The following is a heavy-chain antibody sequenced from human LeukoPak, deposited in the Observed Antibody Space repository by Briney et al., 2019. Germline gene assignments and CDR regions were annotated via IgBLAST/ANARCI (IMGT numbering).Heavy chain of an antibody. CDR3: ATGLTIQGAFDI. Sequence: SVTVSCKAPGFTFSSSGVQWVRQARGQRLEWIGWLVVGRGNTNYAQNFQERVTITRDMSTSTAYMELSSLRSEDTAMYYCATGLTIQGAFDIWGQGTMVTVSS. CDR1: GFTFSSSG. D-gene: IGHD3-3*01. V-gene: IGHV1-58*01. J-gene: IGHJ3*02. CDR2: LVVGRGNT.